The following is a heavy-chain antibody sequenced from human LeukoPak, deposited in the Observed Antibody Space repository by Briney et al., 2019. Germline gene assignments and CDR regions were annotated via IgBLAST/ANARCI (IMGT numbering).Heavy chain of an antibody. Sequence: GASVKVSCKASGYTFTGYYMHWVRQAPGQGLEWMGWINPDSGDTKYAQKFQGRVTMTRDTSTSTVYMELSSLRSEDTAVYYCARGRSSGWTDYWGQGTLVTVSS. V-gene: IGHV1-2*02. CDR3: ARGRSSGWTDY. J-gene: IGHJ4*02. CDR1: GYTFTGYY. D-gene: IGHD6-19*01. CDR2: INPDSGDT.